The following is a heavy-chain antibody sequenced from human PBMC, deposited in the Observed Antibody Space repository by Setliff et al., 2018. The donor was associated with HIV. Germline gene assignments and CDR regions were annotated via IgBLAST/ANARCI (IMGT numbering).Heavy chain of an antibody. CDR1: GYTFTSYD. D-gene: IGHD3-9*01. J-gene: IGHJ4*02. CDR2: MNPNSGNT. V-gene: IGHV1-8*02. Sequence: ASVKVSCKASGYTFTSYDINWVRQATGQGLEWMGWMNPNSGNTGYAQKFQGRVTMTRNTSISTAYMELSSLRAEDTALYYCAKGSKIVIRYFDWLSYWGQGTLVTVSS. CDR3: AKGSKIVIRYFDWLSY.